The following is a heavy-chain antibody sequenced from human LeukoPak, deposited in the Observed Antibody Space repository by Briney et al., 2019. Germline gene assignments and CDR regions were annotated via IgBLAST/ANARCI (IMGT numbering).Heavy chain of an antibody. Sequence: GGSLRLSCAGSGFTFSSYWMSWVRQAPGKGLEWVANIKEDGSEKYYVDSVKGRFTISRDNAKNSLYLQMNSLRVEDTAVYYCARALAVAGTGYWGQGTLVTVSS. CDR3: ARALAVAGTGY. CDR1: GFTFSSYW. V-gene: IGHV3-7*01. J-gene: IGHJ4*02. D-gene: IGHD6-19*01. CDR2: IKEDGSEK.